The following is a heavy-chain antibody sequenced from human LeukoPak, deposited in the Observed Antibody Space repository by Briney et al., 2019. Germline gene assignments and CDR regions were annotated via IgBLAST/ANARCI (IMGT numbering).Heavy chain of an antibody. D-gene: IGHD1-26*01. J-gene: IGHJ6*03. CDR2: IYYTGST. V-gene: IGHV4-34*01. CDR1: GGSFSGYY. CDR3: ARTGGSFYFYYYMDV. Sequence: PSETLSLTCAVYGGSFSGYYWSWIRQPPGKGLEWIGSIYYTGSTYYNPSLKSRVTISVDTSKNQFSLKVSSVTAADTAVYYCARTGGSFYFYYYMDVWGKGTTVTVSS.